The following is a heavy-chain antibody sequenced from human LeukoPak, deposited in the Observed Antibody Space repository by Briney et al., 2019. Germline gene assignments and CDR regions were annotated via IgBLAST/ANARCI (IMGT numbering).Heavy chain of an antibody. V-gene: IGHV3-23*01. CDR3: ARRLRLGELSLHGY. CDR2: ISGSGGST. J-gene: IGHJ4*02. Sequence: GGSLRLSCAASGFTVSSNYMSWVRQAPGKGLEWVSAISGSGGSTYYADSVKGRFTISRDNSKNTLYLQMNSLRAEDTAVYYCARRLRLGELSLHGYWGQGTLVTVSS. D-gene: IGHD3-16*02. CDR1: GFTVSSNY.